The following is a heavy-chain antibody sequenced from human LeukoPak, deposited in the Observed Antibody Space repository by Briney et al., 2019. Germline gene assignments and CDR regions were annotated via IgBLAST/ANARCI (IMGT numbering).Heavy chain of an antibody. D-gene: IGHD3-22*01. CDR1: GFTVSSYW. V-gene: IGHV3-7*01. J-gene: IGHJ6*03. CDR2: IKQDGSEK. Sequence: PGGALRVSCAASGFTVSSYWMSWVRQAPGNGLEWVANIKQDGSEKYYVDSVKGGFTISRDNAKNSLYLQMNSLRAEDTAVYYCARDCHYYDSSGYYYEYYYYMDVWGKGTTVTVSS. CDR3: ARDCHYYDSSGYYYEYYYYMDV.